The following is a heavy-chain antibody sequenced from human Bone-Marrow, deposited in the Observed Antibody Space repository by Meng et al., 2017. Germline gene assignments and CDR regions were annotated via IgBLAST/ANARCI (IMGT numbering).Heavy chain of an antibody. CDR1: GFTFSSYA. Sequence: GESLKISCAASGFTFSSYAMHWVRQAPGKGLEYVSAISSNGGSTYYANSVKGRFTISRDNSKNTLYIQMGSLRAEDMAVYYCARGGWELLRGWFDPWGQGTLVTVSS. D-gene: IGHD1-26*01. CDR3: ARGGWELLRGWFDP. V-gene: IGHV3-64*01. CDR2: ISSNGGST. J-gene: IGHJ5*02.